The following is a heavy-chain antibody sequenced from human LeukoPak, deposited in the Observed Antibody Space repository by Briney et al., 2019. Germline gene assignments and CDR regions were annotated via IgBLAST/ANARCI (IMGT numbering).Heavy chain of an antibody. J-gene: IGHJ5*02. V-gene: IGHV4-34*01. D-gene: IGHD6-13*01. CDR3: ARHHRAAGTTWFDP. CDR1: GFTFSRYT. Sequence: GSLRLSCAASGFTFSRYTMNWIRQPPEKGLEWIGEINHSGSTNYNPSLKSRVTISVDTSKNQFSLKLSSVTAADTAVYYCARHHRAAGTTWFDPWGQGTLVTVSS. CDR2: INHSGST.